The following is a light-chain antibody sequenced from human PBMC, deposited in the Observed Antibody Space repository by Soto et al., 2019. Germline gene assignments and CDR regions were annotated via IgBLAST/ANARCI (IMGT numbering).Light chain of an antibody. CDR2: GAS. V-gene: IGKV3-20*01. CDR3: QQYGSSPGT. J-gene: IGKJ1*01. CDR1: QSVGSTY. Sequence: EIVLTQSPGTLSLSPGERATLSCRASQSVGSTYLAWYQQKPGQAPRLLICGASTRATGIPDRFSGTGSGTDFTLTISRLEPEDFAVYYCQQYGSSPGTFGQGTKVENK.